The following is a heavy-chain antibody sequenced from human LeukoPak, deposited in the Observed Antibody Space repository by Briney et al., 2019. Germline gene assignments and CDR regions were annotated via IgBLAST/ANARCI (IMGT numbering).Heavy chain of an antibody. CDR1: GFTFSSYS. CDR3: ARGRVRDGIDAFDI. V-gene: IGHV3-21*01. CDR2: ISSSSSYI. D-gene: IGHD1-14*01. Sequence: GGSLRLSCAASGFTFSSYSMNWVRQAPGKGLEWVSSISSSSSYIYYADSVKGRFTISRDNAKNSLYLQMNSLRAEDTAVYYCARGRVRDGIDAFDIWGQGTMVTVSS. J-gene: IGHJ3*02.